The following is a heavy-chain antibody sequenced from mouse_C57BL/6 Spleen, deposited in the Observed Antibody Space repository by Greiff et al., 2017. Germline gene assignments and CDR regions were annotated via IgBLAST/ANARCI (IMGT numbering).Heavy chain of an antibody. CDR1: GYTFTSYW. Sequence: QVQLQQPGAELVRPGTSVKLSCKASGYTFTSYWMHWVKQRPGQGLEWIGVIDPSDSYTNYNQKFKGKATLTVGTSSSTAYMQLSSLTSEDSAVYYCARSSGLYAKNYWGQGTSVTVSS. CDR3: ARSSGLYAKNY. CDR2: IDPSDSYT. V-gene: IGHV1-59*01. J-gene: IGHJ4*01.